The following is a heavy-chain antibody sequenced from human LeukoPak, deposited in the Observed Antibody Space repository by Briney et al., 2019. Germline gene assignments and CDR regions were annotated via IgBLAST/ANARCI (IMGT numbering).Heavy chain of an antibody. CDR1: GGSISSYY. CDR2: IYYSGST. V-gene: IGHV4-59*05. J-gene: IGHJ5*02. Sequence: SETLSLTCTVSGGSISSYYWSWIRQPPGKGLEWIGSIYYSGSTYYNPSLKSRVTISVDTSKNQFSLKLSSVTAADTAVYYCARQDLRFLEWLPGRFDPWGQGTLVTVSS. D-gene: IGHD3-3*01. CDR3: ARQDLRFLEWLPGRFDP.